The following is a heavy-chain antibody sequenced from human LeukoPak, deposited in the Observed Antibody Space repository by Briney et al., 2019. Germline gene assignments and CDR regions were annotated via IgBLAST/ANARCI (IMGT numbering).Heavy chain of an antibody. CDR2: IYYSGST. CDR3: ATSPYSSSWYRDDY. CDR1: GCSISSYY. V-gene: IGHV4-59*01. D-gene: IGHD6-13*01. J-gene: IGHJ4*02. Sequence: SETLSLTCTVSGCSISSYYWSWIRQPPGKGLEWIGYIYYSGSTNYNPSLKRRVTISVDTSKNQFSLKLSSVTAADTAVYYCATSPYSSSWYRDDYWGQGTLVTVSS.